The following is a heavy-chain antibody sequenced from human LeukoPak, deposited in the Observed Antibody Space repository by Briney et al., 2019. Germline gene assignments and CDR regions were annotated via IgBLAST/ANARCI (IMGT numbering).Heavy chain of an antibody. CDR3: GRKAPRGYGGYAPFDY. Sequence: PGGSLRLSCAASGSTFSSYWMSWVRQAPGKGLEWVANIKQDGSEKYYVDSVKGRFTISRGNAKNSLYLQMNRLRAEDTAVYYCGRKAPRGYGGYAPFDYWGQGTLVTVSS. CDR1: GSTFSSYW. V-gene: IGHV3-7*01. J-gene: IGHJ4*02. CDR2: IKQDGSEK. D-gene: IGHD5-12*01.